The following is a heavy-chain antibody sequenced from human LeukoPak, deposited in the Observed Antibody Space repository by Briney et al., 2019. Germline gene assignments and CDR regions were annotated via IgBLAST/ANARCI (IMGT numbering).Heavy chain of an antibody. CDR2: IIPIFGTA. CDR3: ARSSSWVYYFDY. CDR1: GGTFSSYA. V-gene: IGHV1-69*13. D-gene: IGHD6-13*01. Sequence: ASVKVSCKASGGTFSSYAISWVRQAPGQGLEWMGGIIPIFGTANYAQKFQGRVTITADESTSTAYMELSSLRSEDTAVYYCARSSSWVYYFDYWGQGTLVTVSS. J-gene: IGHJ4*02.